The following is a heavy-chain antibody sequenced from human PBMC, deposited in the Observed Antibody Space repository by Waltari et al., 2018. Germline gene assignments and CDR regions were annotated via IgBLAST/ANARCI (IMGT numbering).Heavy chain of an antibody. CDR2: INHSGST. D-gene: IGHD1-7*01. J-gene: IGHJ4*02. CDR1: GGSFSGYY. CDR3: ARGTVTIDY. V-gene: IGHV4-34*01. Sequence: QVPLQQWGAGLLKPSATLSLTCAVYGGSFSGYYWSWIRQPPGKGLEWIGEINHSGSTNYNPSLKSRVTISVDTSKNQFSLKLSSVTAADTAVYYCARGTVTIDYWGQGTLVTVSS.